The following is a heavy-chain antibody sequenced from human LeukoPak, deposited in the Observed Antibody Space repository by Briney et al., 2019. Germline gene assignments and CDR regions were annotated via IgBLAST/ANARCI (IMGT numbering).Heavy chain of an antibody. J-gene: IGHJ6*03. CDR2: ISVSGNT. CDR3: ARAVGVGLSYYYMDV. Sequence: GGSLRLSCAASGFTLSSYAMSWVRQAPGKGLEWVSAISVSGNTYHADSVKGRFTISRDSSKNTLYLQMNSLRAEDTAVYYCARAVGVGLSYYYMDVWGKGTTVTISS. V-gene: IGHV3-23*01. CDR1: GFTLSSYA. D-gene: IGHD1-26*01.